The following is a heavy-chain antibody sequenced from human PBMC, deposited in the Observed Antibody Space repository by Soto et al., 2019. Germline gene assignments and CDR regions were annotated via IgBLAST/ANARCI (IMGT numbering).Heavy chain of an antibody. CDR2: ISGSGDGT. CDR1: GFTFSSYA. V-gene: IGHV3-23*01. J-gene: IGHJ4*02. D-gene: IGHD5-18*01. CDR3: AGPGYSSQDY. Sequence: GGSLRLSCAASGFTFSSYAMSWVRQAPGKGLEWVSAISGSGDGTDYADSVKGRFTISRDNSKNTLYLQMNSLRAEDTAVYYCAGPGYSSQDYWGQGALVTVSS.